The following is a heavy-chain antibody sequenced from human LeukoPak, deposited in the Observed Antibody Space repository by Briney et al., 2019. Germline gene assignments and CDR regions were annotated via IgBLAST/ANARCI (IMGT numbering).Heavy chain of an antibody. V-gene: IGHV3-48*02. CDR1: GFIFSNFR. CDR2: ITKTSASV. D-gene: IGHD3-22*01. J-gene: IGHJ4*02. Sequence: GGSLRLSCVASGFIFSNFRMDWARQAPGKGLEWISYITKTSASVYYADSVKGRFTISRDNGKNSLFLQMNSLRDADTAVYYCARGYDSGYYPPHLDYWGQGTLVTVSS. CDR3: ARGYDSGYYPPHLDY.